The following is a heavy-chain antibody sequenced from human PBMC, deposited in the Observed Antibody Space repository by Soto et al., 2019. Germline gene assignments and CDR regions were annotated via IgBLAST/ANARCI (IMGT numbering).Heavy chain of an antibody. V-gene: IGHV4-30-4*01. CDR2: IYYSGST. J-gene: IGHJ6*02. Sequence: SETLSLTCTVSGGSISSGDYYWSWIRQPPGKGLEWIGYIYYSGSTYYNPSLKSRVTISVDTSKNQFSLKLSSVTAADTAVYYCAREEGGRYCSSTSCSNYYYYYGMDVWGQGTTVTVSS. CDR3: AREEGGRYCSSTSCSNYYYYYGMDV. D-gene: IGHD2-2*01. CDR1: GGSISSGDYY.